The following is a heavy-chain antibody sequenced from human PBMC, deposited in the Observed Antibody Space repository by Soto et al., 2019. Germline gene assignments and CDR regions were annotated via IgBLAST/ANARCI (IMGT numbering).Heavy chain of an antibody. J-gene: IGHJ6*03. Sequence: SETLSLTCTVSGGSISSYYWSWIRQPPGKGLEWIGYIYYSGSTNYNPSLKSRVTISVDTSKNQFSLKLSSVTAADTAVYYCARSSVGGYYYYYYMDVWGKGTTVTVSS. V-gene: IGHV4-59*08. CDR2: IYYSGST. D-gene: IGHD2-15*01. CDR3: ARSSVGGYYYYYYMDV. CDR1: GGSISSYY.